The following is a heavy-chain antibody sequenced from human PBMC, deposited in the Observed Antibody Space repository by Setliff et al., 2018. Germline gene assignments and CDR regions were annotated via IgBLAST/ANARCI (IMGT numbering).Heavy chain of an antibody. D-gene: IGHD3-10*01. V-gene: IGHV3-23*03. CDR2: FYDSRGDT. Sequence: GGSLRLSCAASGFAFSTYAVSWVRQAPGKGLEWVSIFYDSRGDTYYADSVRGRFTISRDNAKNSLYLQMNSLRAEDSAVYYCARDGVFYAMDFWGQGTTVTVSS. J-gene: IGHJ6*02. CDR1: GFAFSTYA. CDR3: ARDGVFYAMDF.